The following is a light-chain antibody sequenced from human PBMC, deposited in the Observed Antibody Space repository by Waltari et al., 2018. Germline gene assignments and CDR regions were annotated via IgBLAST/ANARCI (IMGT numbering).Light chain of an antibody. CDR2: WAS. CDR1: RSVLYSANNKNY. CDR3: QQYYSTPWT. Sequence: DIVMTQSPDSLAVSLGERATINGTSSRSVLYSANNKNYLAWYQQKPGQPPKLLIYWASTREFGVPDRFSGSGSGTDFTLTISSLQAEDVAVYYCQQYYSTPWTFGRGTKVEIK. V-gene: IGKV4-1*01. J-gene: IGKJ1*01.